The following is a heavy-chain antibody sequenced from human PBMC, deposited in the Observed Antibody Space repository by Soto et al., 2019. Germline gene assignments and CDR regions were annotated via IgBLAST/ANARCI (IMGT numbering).Heavy chain of an antibody. J-gene: IGHJ4*02. D-gene: IGHD5-12*01. V-gene: IGHV4-59*01. CDR3: AREWQTVFDY. CDR1: NDSISSYY. Sequence: SETLSLTCTVSNDSISSYYWGWIRQPPGKGLEWIGYVYYSGTTTYNPALKSRVTISLDTSRNLFSLKLTSVTAADTAVYYCAREWQTVFDYWGQGTLVTGSS. CDR2: VYYSGTT.